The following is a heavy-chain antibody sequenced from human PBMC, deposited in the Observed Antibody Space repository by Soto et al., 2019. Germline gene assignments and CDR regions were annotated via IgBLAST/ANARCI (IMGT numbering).Heavy chain of an antibody. J-gene: IGHJ6*02. CDR1: GGSISSSNW. CDR2: IYHSGST. V-gene: IGHV4-4*02. CDR3: ARGGYCTNGVCYYGMDV. Sequence: SETLSLTCAVSGGSISSSNWWSWVRQPPVKGLEWIGEIYHSGSTNYNPSLKSRVTISVDKSKNQFSLKLSSVTAADTAVYYCARGGYCTNGVCYYGMDVWGQGTTVTVSS. D-gene: IGHD2-8*01.